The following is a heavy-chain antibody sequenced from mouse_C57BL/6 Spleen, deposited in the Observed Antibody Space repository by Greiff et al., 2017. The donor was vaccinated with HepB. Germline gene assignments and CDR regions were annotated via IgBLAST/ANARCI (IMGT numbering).Heavy chain of an antibody. CDR3: ARGGDLYAMDY. CDR1: GFTFSSYA. V-gene: IGHV5-4*03. D-gene: IGHD3-3*01. Sequence: EVMLVESGGGLVKPGGSLKLSCAASGFTFSSYAMSWVRQTPEKRLEWVATISDGGSYTYYPDNVKGRFTISRDNAKNNLYLQMSHLKSEDTAMYYCARGGDLYAMDYWGQGTSVTVSS. CDR2: ISDGGSYT. J-gene: IGHJ4*01.